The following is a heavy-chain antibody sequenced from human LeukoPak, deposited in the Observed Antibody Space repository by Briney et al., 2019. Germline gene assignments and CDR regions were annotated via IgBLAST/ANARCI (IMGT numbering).Heavy chain of an antibody. D-gene: IGHD2-21*01. CDR1: GGPFVGYY. Sequence: SDTLSLTCTVSGGPFVGYYWTWIRQPPGKGLEWIGEITHSGGGNYNPSLKSRVTISVDSSQNRFSLKLSSVTAADTAVYYCARDPLVVNHHWYFDLWGRGTLVTVSS. CDR3: ARDPLVVNHHWYFDL. CDR2: ITHSGGG. V-gene: IGHV4-34*01. J-gene: IGHJ2*01.